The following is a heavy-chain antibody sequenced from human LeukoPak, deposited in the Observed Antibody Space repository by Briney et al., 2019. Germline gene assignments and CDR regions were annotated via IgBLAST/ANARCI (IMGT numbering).Heavy chain of an antibody. CDR2: MNPNSGNT. J-gene: IGHJ4*02. CDR3: ARSPGGSSGYDLHYFNY. V-gene: IGHV1-8*01. Sequence: ASVKVSCTASGYTFTSYDINWVRQAPGQGLEWMGWMNPNSGNTGYAQKFQGRVTMTRNTSISTAYMELSSLRSEDTAVYYCARSPGGSSGYDLHYFNYWGQGTLVTVPS. D-gene: IGHD5-12*01. CDR1: GYTFTSYD.